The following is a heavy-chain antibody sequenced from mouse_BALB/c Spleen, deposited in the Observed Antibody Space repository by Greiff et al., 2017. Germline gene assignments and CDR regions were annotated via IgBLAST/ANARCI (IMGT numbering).Heavy chain of an antibody. CDR3: ALTAVVATCDY. CDR2: IDPANGNT. Sequence: EVQLQESGAELVKPGASVKLSCTASGFNIKDTYMHWVKQRPEQGLEWIGRIDPANGNTKYDPKFQGKATITADTSSNTAYLQLSSLTSEDTAVYYCALTAVVATCDYWGQGTTLTVSS. CDR1: GFNIKDTY. V-gene: IGHV14-3*02. D-gene: IGHD1-1*01. J-gene: IGHJ2*01.